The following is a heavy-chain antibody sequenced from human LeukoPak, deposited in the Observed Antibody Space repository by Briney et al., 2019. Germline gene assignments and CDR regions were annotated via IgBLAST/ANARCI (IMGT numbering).Heavy chain of an antibody. CDR2: ISSSSSSYI. Sequence: GGSLRLSCAASGFTFNNYNMIWVRQAPGKGLEWVSSISSSSSSYIYYADSVKGRFTISRDNAKNSLYLQMNSLRAEDTAVYYCAGYYGSGMSGWFDPWGQGTLVTVSS. J-gene: IGHJ5*02. V-gene: IGHV3-21*01. CDR3: AGYYGSGMSGWFDP. D-gene: IGHD3-10*01. CDR1: GFTFNNYN.